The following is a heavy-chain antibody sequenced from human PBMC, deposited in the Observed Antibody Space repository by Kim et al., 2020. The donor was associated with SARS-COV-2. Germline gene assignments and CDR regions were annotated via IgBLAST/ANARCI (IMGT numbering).Heavy chain of an antibody. D-gene: IGHD3-22*01. J-gene: IGHJ4*02. Sequence: CADSRKGRFTISRDNAKTSLYLQMNSLRAEDTAVYYCASYYYDSSGQFDNWGQGTLVTVSS. V-gene: IGHV3-11*01. CDR3: ASYYYDSSGQFDN.